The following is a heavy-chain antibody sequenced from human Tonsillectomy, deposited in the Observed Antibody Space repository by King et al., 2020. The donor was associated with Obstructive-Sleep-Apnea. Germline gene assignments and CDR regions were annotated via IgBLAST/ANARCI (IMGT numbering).Heavy chain of an antibody. D-gene: IGHD3-9*01. Sequence: VQLQESGPGLVKPSETLSLTCTVSGGSISSYYWSWIRQPPGKGLEWIGYIYYSGSSNHNPSLKSRVTISVDTSKNQFSLKLSSVTGADTAVYYCARLPILRYYSRQYFDYRGQGILVTVSS. CDR3: ARLPILRYYSRQYFDY. CDR2: IYYSGSS. CDR1: GGSISSYY. V-gene: IGHV4-59*08. J-gene: IGHJ4*02.